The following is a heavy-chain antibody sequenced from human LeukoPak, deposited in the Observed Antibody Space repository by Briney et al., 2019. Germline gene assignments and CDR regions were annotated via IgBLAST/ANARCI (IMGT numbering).Heavy chain of an antibody. CDR2: MNPNSGNT. CDR1: GGTFSSYA. Sequence: ASVKVSCKASGGTFSSYAISWVRQATGQGLEWMGWMNPNSGNTGYAQKFQGRVTMTRNTSISTAYMELSSLRSEDTAVYYCARGYYYDSSGYVSHAFDIWGQGTMVTVSS. J-gene: IGHJ3*02. V-gene: IGHV1-8*02. CDR3: ARGYYYDSSGYVSHAFDI. D-gene: IGHD3-22*01.